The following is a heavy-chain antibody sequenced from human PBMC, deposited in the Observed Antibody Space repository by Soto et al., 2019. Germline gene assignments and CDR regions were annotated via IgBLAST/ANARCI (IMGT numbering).Heavy chain of an antibody. V-gene: IGHV1-2*04. D-gene: IGHD2-2*01. Sequence: SVKVSCKASGYTFTGYYMHWVRQAPGQGLEWMGWINPNSGGTNYAQKFQGWVTMTRDTSISTAYMELSRLRSDDTAVYYCARDRVVPAAIPYYSYYGMDVWGQGTPVTGSS. CDR2: INPNSGGT. CDR3: ARDRVVPAAIPYYSYYGMDV. CDR1: GYTFTGYY. J-gene: IGHJ6*02.